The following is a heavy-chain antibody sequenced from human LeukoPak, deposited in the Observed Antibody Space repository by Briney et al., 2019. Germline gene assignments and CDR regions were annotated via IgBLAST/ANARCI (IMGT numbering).Heavy chain of an antibody. CDR1: GFTVSSNY. V-gene: IGHV3-53*01. D-gene: IGHD5-18*01. Sequence: GGSLRLSCAASGFTVSSNYMSWVRQAPGKGLEWVSVIYSGGSTYYADSVKGRFTISRDNSKNTLYLQMNSLRAEDTAVYYCARVKIQLWLKGVFFDYWGQGTLVTVSS. J-gene: IGHJ4*02. CDR3: ARVKIQLWLKGVFFDY. CDR2: IYSGGST.